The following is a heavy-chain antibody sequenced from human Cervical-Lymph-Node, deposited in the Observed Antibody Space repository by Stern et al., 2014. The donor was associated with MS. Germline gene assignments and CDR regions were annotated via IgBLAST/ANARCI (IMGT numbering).Heavy chain of an antibody. V-gene: IGHV1-69*09. CDR2: VIPFLGTS. CDR1: GG. CDR3: GRGGGDNWFDP. Sequence: VQLVEYGAEVMKPGSSVKISCQSSGGISWGRQAPGQGLEWMGRVIPFLGTSNADPNFKGRFTITADTSTNPAYWELRSLKPYDPAVYSWGRGGGDNWFDPWGQGTLVTVSS. J-gene: IGHJ5*02. D-gene: IGHD3-16*01.